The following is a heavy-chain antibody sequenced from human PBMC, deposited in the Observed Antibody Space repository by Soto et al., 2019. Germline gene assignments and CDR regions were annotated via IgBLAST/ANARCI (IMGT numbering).Heavy chain of an antibody. D-gene: IGHD3-10*01. CDR3: ARCLERWLGELIRWFDP. V-gene: IGHV4-31*03. CDR1: GGSISSGGYY. CDR2: IYYSGST. Sequence: SETLSLTCTVSGGSISSGGYYWSWIRQHPGKGLEWIGYIYYSGSTYYNPSLKSRVTISVDTSKNQFSLKLSSVTAADTAVYYCARCLERWLGELIRWFDPWGQGTLVTVSS. J-gene: IGHJ5*02.